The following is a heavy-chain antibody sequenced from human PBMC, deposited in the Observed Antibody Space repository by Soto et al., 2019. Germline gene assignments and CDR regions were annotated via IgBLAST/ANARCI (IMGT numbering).Heavy chain of an antibody. CDR3: AQTLSAADYVCWYFDL. V-gene: IGHV2-5*01. J-gene: IGHJ2*01. CDR1: GFALSTNGAG. Sequence: QITLKESGPTLVKPTQTLTLTCTFSGFALSTNGAGVCWIRQSPGKALEWVALIYWNDDKRYSPSLKSRLTISKDTSKKQVVLTMTHMDPVDTGTYYCAQTLSAADYVCWYFDLWGRGTLVTVSA. CDR2: IYWNDDK. D-gene: IGHD3-16*01.